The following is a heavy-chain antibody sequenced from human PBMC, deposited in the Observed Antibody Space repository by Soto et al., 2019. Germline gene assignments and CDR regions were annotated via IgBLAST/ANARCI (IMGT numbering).Heavy chain of an antibody. CDR1: GFIFSDNA. D-gene: IGHD3-10*01. J-gene: IGHJ5*02. Sequence: GGSLRLSCVGIGFIFSDNAMIWVRQAPGKGLEWVSGITGNGGITYYADSMKGRFTISRDNSKSTLYLQMNSLGAEDTAVYYCAKSFVGVLRGFDPWGQGTLVTVSS. CDR3: AKSFVGVLRGFDP. V-gene: IGHV3-23*01. CDR2: ITGNGGIT.